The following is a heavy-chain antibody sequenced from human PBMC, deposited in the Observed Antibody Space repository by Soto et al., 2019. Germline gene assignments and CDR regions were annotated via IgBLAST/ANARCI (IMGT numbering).Heavy chain of an antibody. CDR3: ARAVADSSFQSNGMDV. V-gene: IGHV3-73*01. Sequence: GGSLRLSCAASGFTFSGSAMHWVRQASGKGLEWVGRIRSKANSYATAYAASVKGRFTISRDDSKNTVYLQWSSLKASDTAMYYCARAVADSSFQSNGMDVWGQGTTVTVSS. D-gene: IGHD6-19*01. J-gene: IGHJ6*02. CDR1: GFTFSGSA. CDR2: IRSKANSYAT.